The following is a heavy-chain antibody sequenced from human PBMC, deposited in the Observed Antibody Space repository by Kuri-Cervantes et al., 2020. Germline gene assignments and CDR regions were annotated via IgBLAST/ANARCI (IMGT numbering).Heavy chain of an antibody. CDR2: INDSGNT. Sequence: SETLSLTCGVYGGSFSDYYWTWIRQPPGKGLEWIGEINDSGNTNYTPSLKSRVTISVDTSKNQFSLKLSSVTAADTAVYYCARAYRYCSSTSCYLDYWGQGTLVTVSS. D-gene: IGHD2-2*01. J-gene: IGHJ4*02. CDR3: ARAYRYCSSTSCYLDY. V-gene: IGHV4-34*01. CDR1: GGSFSDYY.